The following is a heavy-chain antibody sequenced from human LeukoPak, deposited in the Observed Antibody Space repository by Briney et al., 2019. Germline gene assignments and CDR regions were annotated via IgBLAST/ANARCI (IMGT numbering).Heavy chain of an antibody. Sequence: GGSLRLSCAASGFTFSSHWMSWVRQAPGKGLEGVANIKQDGSEKYYVDSVKGRSTISRDNAKNSLYLQINSLRVEDTAVYYCARGRYSGYDSFDYWGQGTLLTVSS. D-gene: IGHD5-12*01. V-gene: IGHV3-7*01. CDR3: ARGRYSGYDSFDY. CDR2: IKQDGSEK. CDR1: GFTFSSHW. J-gene: IGHJ4*02.